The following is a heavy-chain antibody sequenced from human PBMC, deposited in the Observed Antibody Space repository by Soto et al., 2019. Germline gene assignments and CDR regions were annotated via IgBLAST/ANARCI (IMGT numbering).Heavy chain of an antibody. V-gene: IGHV1-18*01. CDR1: GYTFTSYG. J-gene: IGHJ4*02. CDR3: ARDSSLWFGELLADY. D-gene: IGHD3-10*01. Sequence: GASVKVSCKASGYTFTSYGISWVRQAPGQGLEWMGWISAYNGNTNYAQKLQGRVTMTTDTSTSTAYMELGSLRSDDTAVYYCARDSSLWFGELLADYWGQGNLVTVSS. CDR2: ISAYNGNT.